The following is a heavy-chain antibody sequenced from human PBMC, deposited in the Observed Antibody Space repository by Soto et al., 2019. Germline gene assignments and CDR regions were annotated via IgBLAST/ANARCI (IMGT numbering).Heavy chain of an antibody. CDR1: GFTFSSYW. V-gene: IGHV3-74*01. D-gene: IGHD2-2*01. CDR3: ARSLGYCSSTSCFYSYGMDV. CDR2: INSDGSST. Sequence: EVQLVESGGGLVQPGGSLRLSCAASGFTFSSYWMHWVRQAPGKGLVWVSRINSDGSSTSYADSVKGRLTISRDKAKNTLYLQMNSLRAEDTAVYYCARSLGYCSSTSCFYSYGMDVWGQGTTVTVSS. J-gene: IGHJ6*02.